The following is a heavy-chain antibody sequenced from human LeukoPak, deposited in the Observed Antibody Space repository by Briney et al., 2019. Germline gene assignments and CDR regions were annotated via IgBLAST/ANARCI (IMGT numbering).Heavy chain of an antibody. CDR2: IYTSGST. D-gene: IGHD3-9*01. CDR1: GGSISSGSYY. V-gene: IGHV4-61*02. CDR3: ARGVANYDILTGYYTGTSSFDY. J-gene: IGHJ4*02. Sequence: KASETLSLTCTVSGGSISSGSYYWSWIRQPAGKGLEWIGRIYTSGSTNYNPSLKSRVTISVDTSKNQFSLKLSSATAADTAVYYCARGVANYDILTGYYTGTSSFDYWGQGTLVTVSS.